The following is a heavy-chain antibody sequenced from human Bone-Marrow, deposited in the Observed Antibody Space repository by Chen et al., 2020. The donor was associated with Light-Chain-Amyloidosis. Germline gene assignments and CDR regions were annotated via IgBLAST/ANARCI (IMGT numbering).Heavy chain of an antibody. D-gene: IGHD2-2*01. J-gene: IGHJ4*02. V-gene: IGHV3-23*04. CDR2: ARGGDGPT. CDR3: GKDRCTSISCSDFDY. Sequence: VQLVESGGGLVQPGGSLRLSCVGSGFTFSNYAMTWVRQAPGKGLEWVPVARGGDGPTYYADPVRGRFTIYRDNSKNTLYLQMNSLRAEETAVDYGGKDRCTSISCSDFDYWGQGTLVTVSS. CDR1: GFTFSNYA.